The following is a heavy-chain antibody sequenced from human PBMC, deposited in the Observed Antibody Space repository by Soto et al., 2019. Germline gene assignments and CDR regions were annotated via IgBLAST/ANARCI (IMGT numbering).Heavy chain of an antibody. CDR2: IIPILGIA. Sequence: GASVKVSCKASGGTFSSYTISWVRQAPGQGLEWMGRIIPILGIANYAQKFQGRVTITADKSTSTAYMELSSLRSEDTAVYYCASPRGGYDSSGCFDYWGQGTLVTVSS. CDR1: GGTFSSYT. D-gene: IGHD3-22*01. CDR3: ASPRGGYDSSGCFDY. J-gene: IGHJ4*02. V-gene: IGHV1-69*02.